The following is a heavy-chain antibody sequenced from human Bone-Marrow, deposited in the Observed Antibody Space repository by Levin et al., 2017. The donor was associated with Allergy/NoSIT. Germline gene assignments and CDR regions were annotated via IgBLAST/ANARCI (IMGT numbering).Heavy chain of an antibody. CDR3: AKGITIFGVGRLDN. CDR1: GFTFRNYA. V-gene: IGHV3-23*01. CDR2: ITGDAEDT. J-gene: IGHJ4*02. Sequence: LSLTCAASGFTFRNYAMNWVRQAAGKGLEWVSGITGDAEDTHYADSVKGRFTISRDNSKNTVYLQMNSLRAEDTAIYYCAKGITIFGVGRLDNWGQGTLVIVSS. D-gene: IGHD3-3*01.